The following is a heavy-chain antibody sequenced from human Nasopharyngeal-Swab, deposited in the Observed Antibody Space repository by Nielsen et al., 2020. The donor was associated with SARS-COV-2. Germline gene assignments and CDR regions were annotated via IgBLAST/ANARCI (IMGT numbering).Heavy chain of an antibody. CDR2: IKQGGSEQ. V-gene: IGHV3-7*04. J-gene: IGHJ3*02. CDR1: GFPFRNYY. Sequence: ESLKISCAVSGFPFRNYYMTWVRQPPGKGLEWVANIKQGGSEQFYVDSVKGRFTISRDDAKNSVYLQMNSLRAEDTAVYYCARDSVVTGMDDATDIWGQGTMVTVSS. CDR3: ARDSVVTGMDDATDI. D-gene: IGHD2-21*02.